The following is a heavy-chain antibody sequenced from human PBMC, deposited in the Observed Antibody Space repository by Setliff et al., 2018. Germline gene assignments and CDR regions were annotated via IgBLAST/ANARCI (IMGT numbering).Heavy chain of an antibody. CDR2: IIPILGTA. Sequence: SVKVSCKASGGTFSSYAISWVRQAPGQGLEWMGGIIPILGTANYAQKFQGRVTITTDESTSTAYMELSSLRAEDTAVYYCARAMTTYYNFWSGYGHYYGMDVWGQGTTVTVSS. CDR3: ARAMTTYYNFWSGYGHYYGMDV. J-gene: IGHJ6*02. CDR1: GGTFSSYA. V-gene: IGHV1-69*05. D-gene: IGHD3-3*01.